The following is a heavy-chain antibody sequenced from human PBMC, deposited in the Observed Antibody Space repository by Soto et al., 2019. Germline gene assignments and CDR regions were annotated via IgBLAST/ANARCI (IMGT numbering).Heavy chain of an antibody. CDR3: EKDYGDYAPFDI. CDR2: ISYDGSNK. Sequence: WGSLRLSCAASGFTFSSYGMHWVRLAPGKGLEWVAVISYDGSNKYYAVAVKGRFTISRDNSKSTLYLQMNSLRAEDTAVYYCEKDYGDYAPFDIWGQGTMVTVSS. CDR1: GFTFSSYG. V-gene: IGHV3-30*18. D-gene: IGHD4-17*01. J-gene: IGHJ3*02.